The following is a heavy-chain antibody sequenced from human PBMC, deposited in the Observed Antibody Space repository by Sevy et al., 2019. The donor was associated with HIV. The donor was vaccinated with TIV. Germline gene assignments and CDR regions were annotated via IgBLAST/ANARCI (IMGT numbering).Heavy chain of an antibody. J-gene: IGHJ6*02. V-gene: IGHV3-30-3*01. Sequence: GGSLRLSCAASGFTFSSYAMHWVRQAPGKGLEWVAVISYDGSNKYYADSVKGRFTISRDNSKNTLYLQMNSLRDEDTAVYYCARDSEDCSGGSCYSNKYYYYYGMDVWGQGTTVTVSS. CDR3: ARDSEDCSGGSCYSNKYYYYYGMDV. CDR2: ISYDGSNK. CDR1: GFTFSSYA. D-gene: IGHD2-15*01.